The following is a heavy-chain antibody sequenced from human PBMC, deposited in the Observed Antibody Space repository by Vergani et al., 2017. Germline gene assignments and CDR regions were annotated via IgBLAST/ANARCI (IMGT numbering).Heavy chain of an antibody. Sequence: QVQLVQSGAEVKKPGASVKVSCKASGYTFTSYYMHWVRQAPGQGLEWMGIINPSGGSTSYAQKFQGRVTMTRDTSTSTVYMELSSLRSEDTAVYYCARVGXSSSWYLGDYYYYYYMDVWGKGTTVTVSS. CDR1: GYTFTSYY. J-gene: IGHJ6*03. V-gene: IGHV1-46*03. CDR3: ARVGXSSSWYLGDYYYYYYMDV. D-gene: IGHD6-13*01. CDR2: INPSGGST.